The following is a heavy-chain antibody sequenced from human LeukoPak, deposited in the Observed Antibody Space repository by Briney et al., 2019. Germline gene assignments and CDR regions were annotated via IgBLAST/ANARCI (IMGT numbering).Heavy chain of an antibody. V-gene: IGHV3-33*06. CDR3: AKDDDVSSRYSRFEN. CDR2: IWSAENNK. Sequence: GGSLRLSCAASGFTFRNYGMHWVRQAPGKGLEWVAVIWSAENNKYYADSVQGRFTISRDNSKNTVFLQMNSLRAEDTAVYYCAKDDDVSSRYSRFENWGQGTLVTVSS. J-gene: IGHJ4*02. D-gene: IGHD3-22*01. CDR1: GFTFRNYG.